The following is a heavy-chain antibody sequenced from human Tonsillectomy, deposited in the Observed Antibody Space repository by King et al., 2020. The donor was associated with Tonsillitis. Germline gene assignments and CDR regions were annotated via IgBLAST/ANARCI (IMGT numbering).Heavy chain of an antibody. CDR3: TRLSPGITGADNC. CDR1: GFNFRASA. CDR2: IRSKANSYAT. D-gene: IGHD6-13*01. J-gene: IGHJ4*02. Sequence: VQLVESGGGLVQPGGSLKLSCAASGFNFRASAMHWVRQASGKGLEWVGRIRSKANSYATAYVASVRGRFTISRAVSRNPAYLQMNSLKTEDTAVYYCTRLSPGITGADNCWGQGTLVTVSS. V-gene: IGHV3-73*02.